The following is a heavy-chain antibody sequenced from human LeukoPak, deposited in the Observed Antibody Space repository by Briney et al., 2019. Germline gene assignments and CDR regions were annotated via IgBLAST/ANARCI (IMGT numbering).Heavy chain of an antibody. CDR2: ISAYNGNT. CDR3: ARDATYYDFWSGYYASDY. Sequence: GASVNVSCKASGYTFTIYGISWVRQAPGQGLEWMGWISAYNGNTNYAQKLQGRVTMTTDTSTSTAYMELRSLRSDDTAVYYCARDATYYDFWSGYYASDYWGQGTLVTVSS. D-gene: IGHD3-3*01. J-gene: IGHJ4*02. CDR1: GYTFTIYG. V-gene: IGHV1-18*01.